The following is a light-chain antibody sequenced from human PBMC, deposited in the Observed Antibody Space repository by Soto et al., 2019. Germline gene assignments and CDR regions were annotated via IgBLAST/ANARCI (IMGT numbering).Light chain of an antibody. CDR1: SSDVGGYNY. CDR2: EVS. V-gene: IGLV2-14*01. J-gene: IGLJ2*01. CDR3: SSYTTFSAPVV. Sequence: QSVLTQPASVSGSPGQSITISCTGSSSDVGGYNYVSWYQQHPGKAPKLMIYEVSNRPSGVSNRFSGSKSGNTASLTISGLQADDEADYYCSSYTTFSAPVVFGGGTKLTVL.